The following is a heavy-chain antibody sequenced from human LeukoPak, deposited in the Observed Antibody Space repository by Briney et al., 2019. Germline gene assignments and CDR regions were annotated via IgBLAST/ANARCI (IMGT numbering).Heavy chain of an antibody. J-gene: IGHJ1*01. V-gene: IGHV3-66*01. D-gene: IGHD6-6*01. CDR3: ARDLTTSSTAYFHH. CDR2: IYSGGST. CDR1: GLTVSSNY. Sequence: GGSLRLSCAVSGLTVSSNYMSWVRQAPGKGLEWVSVIYSGGSTYYADSVKGRFTISRDNSKNTLYLQMNNLRAEDTAVYYCARDLTTSSTAYFHHWGQGTLVTVSS.